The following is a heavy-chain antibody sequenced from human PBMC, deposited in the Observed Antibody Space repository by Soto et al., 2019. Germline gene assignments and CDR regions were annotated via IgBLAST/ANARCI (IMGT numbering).Heavy chain of an antibody. Sequence: GGSLRLSCAASGFTFSAYSMNWVRQAPGKGLEWVSYISSSSSTIYYADSVKGRFTISRDNAKNSLYLQMNSLRAEDTAVYYCASPPSSTITYWGQGTLVTVSS. V-gene: IGHV3-48*01. CDR1: GFTFSAYS. J-gene: IGHJ4*02. CDR3: ASPPSSTITY. D-gene: IGHD2-2*01. CDR2: ISSSSSTI.